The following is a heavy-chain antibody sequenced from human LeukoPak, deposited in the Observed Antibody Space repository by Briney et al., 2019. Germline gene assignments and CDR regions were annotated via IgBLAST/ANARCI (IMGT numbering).Heavy chain of an antibody. CDR3: AIAYCGGDCYRTEFDP. V-gene: IGHV1-2*02. D-gene: IGHD2-21*02. Sequence: ASVKVSCKASGYTFTSNYMHWVRQAPGQGLEWMGWINPNSGGTNYAQKFQGRVTMTRDTSISTAYMELSRLRSDDTAVYYCAIAYCGGDCYRTEFDPWGQGTLVTVSS. CDR2: INPNSGGT. J-gene: IGHJ5*02. CDR1: GYTFTSNY.